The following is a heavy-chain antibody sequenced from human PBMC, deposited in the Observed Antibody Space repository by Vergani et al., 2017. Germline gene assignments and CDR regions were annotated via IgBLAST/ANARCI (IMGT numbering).Heavy chain of an antibody. V-gene: IGHV3-23*01. J-gene: IGHJ6*02. CDR1: GFTFSNYA. CDR3: AKGRGNGAAVAGFYFYYGLDV. D-gene: IGHD6-19*01. Sequence: EVQLLESGGGLVQPGGSLRLSCAASGFTFSNYAMSWVRQAPGKGLEWVSLISGSGGTTNYADSVQGRFTISRDTSKHTLFLQMNGLRAEDTAVYYCAKGRGNGAAVAGFYFYYGLDVWGQGTTVTVSS. CDR2: ISGSGGTT.